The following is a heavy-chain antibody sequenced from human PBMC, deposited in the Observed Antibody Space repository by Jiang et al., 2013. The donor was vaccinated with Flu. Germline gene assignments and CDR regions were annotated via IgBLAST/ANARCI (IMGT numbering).Heavy chain of an antibody. CDR1: SVSSNSAA. CDR3: ARVLSKSGWFDH. J-gene: IGHJ5*02. D-gene: IGHD3-10*01. Sequence: SVSSNSAAWNWIRQSPSRGLEWLGRTYYRSKWYNDYAVSVRSRISINPDTSKNQFSLQLNSVTPEDTALYYCARVLSKSGWFDHWGQGTLVTISS. CDR2: TYYRSKWYN. V-gene: IGHV6-1*01.